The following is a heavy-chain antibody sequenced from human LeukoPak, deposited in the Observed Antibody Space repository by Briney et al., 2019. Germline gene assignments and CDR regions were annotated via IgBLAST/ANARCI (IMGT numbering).Heavy chain of an antibody. CDR3: AKELITFGGVIVTPFDY. CDR1: GFTFSSYG. D-gene: IGHD3-16*02. J-gene: IGHJ4*02. CDR2: ISYDGSNK. Sequence: GRSLRLSCAASGFTFSSYGMHWVRRAPGKGLEWVAVISYDGSNKYYADSVKGRFTISRDNSKNTLYLQMNSLRAEDTAVYYCAKELITFGGVIVTPFDYWGQGTLVTVSS. V-gene: IGHV3-30*18.